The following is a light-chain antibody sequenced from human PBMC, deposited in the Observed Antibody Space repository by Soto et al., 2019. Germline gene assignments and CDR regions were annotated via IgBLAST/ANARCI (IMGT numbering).Light chain of an antibody. CDR2: KAS. Sequence: DIQMTQSPSTLSASVGDRVTITCRASQSISSWLAWYQQKPGKAPKLLIYKASSLESGVPSRFSGGGSGTEFTLTISSLQPDDFATYYCQQCDSSPWTFGQGTKVDIK. V-gene: IGKV1-5*03. CDR1: QSISSW. CDR3: QQCDSSPWT. J-gene: IGKJ1*01.